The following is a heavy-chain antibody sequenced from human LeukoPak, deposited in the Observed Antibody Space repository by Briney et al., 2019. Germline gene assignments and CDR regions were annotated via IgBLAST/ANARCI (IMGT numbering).Heavy chain of an antibody. CDR2: ISSSSSYI. V-gene: IGHV3-21*01. J-gene: IGHJ4*02. Sequence: PGGSLRLSCAASGFTFSSYSMNWVRQAPGKGLEWVSSISSSSSYIYYADSVKGRFTISRDNAKSSLYLQMNSLRAEDTAVYYCARGGWGATWLVDYWGQGTLVTVSS. CDR3: ARGGWGATWLVDY. CDR1: GFTFSSYS. D-gene: IGHD1-26*01.